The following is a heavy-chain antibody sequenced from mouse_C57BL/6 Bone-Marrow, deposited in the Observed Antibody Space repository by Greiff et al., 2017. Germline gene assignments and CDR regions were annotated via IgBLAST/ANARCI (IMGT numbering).Heavy chain of an antibody. J-gene: IGHJ4*01. CDR2: INPNNGGT. Sequence: EVKLQQSGPELVKPGASVKISCKASGYTFTDYYMNWVKQSHGKSLEWIGDINPNNGGTSYNQKFKGKATLTVDKSSSTAYMELRSLTSEDSAVYYCARDGYYGMDYWGQGTSVTVSS. D-gene: IGHD2-3*01. V-gene: IGHV1-26*01. CDR3: ARDGYYGMDY. CDR1: GYTFTDYY.